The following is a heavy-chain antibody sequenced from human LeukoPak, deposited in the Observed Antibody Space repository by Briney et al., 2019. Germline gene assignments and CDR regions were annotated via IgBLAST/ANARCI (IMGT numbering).Heavy chain of an antibody. Sequence: GASVKVSCTASGYTFTGYYIHWVRQAPGQGLEWMGRINPNSGGTNYAQKFRGTVTMTRDTSINTAYMELSRLTSDDTAVYYCARDRLAAAGSGGWGQGTLVTVSS. V-gene: IGHV1-2*06. D-gene: IGHD6-13*01. CDR1: GYTFTGYY. CDR2: INPNSGGT. J-gene: IGHJ4*02. CDR3: ARDRLAAAGSGG.